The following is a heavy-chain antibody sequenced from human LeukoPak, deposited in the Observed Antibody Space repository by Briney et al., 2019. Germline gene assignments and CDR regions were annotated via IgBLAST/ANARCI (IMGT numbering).Heavy chain of an antibody. CDR3: AKDRVVRGVIIPFDY. D-gene: IGHD3-10*01. V-gene: IGHV3-23*01. CDR1: GFTFSSYA. Sequence: GGSLRLSCAASGFTFSSYAMSWVRQAPGKGLEWVSAISGSGGSTYYADSVKGRFTISRDNSKNTLYLQMNSLRAEDTAVYYCAKDRVVRGVIIPFDYWGQGTLVTVSS. J-gene: IGHJ4*02. CDR2: ISGSGGST.